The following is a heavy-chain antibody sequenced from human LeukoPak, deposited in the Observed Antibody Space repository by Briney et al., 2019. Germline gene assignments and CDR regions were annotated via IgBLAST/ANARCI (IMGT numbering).Heavy chain of an antibody. V-gene: IGHV3-48*01. CDR3: ARAEGDYGDYVSYFQH. D-gene: IGHD4-17*01. CDR1: GFTFSNAW. Sequence: GGSLRLSCAASGFTFSNAWMSWVRQAPGKGLEWVSYISSSSSTIYYADSVKGRFTISRDNAKNSLYLQMNSLRAEDTAVYYCARAEGDYGDYVSYFQHWGQGTLVTVSS. J-gene: IGHJ1*01. CDR2: ISSSSSTI.